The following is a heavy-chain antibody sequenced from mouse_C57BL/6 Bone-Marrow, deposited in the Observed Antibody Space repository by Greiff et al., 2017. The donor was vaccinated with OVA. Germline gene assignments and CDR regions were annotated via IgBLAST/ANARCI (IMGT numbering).Heavy chain of an antibody. D-gene: IGHD2-4*01. CDR1: GYTFTSYW. Sequence: QVQLQQPGAELVKPGASVELSCKASGYTFTSYWMQWVKQRPGQGLEWIGEIDPSDSYTNYNQKFKGKATLTVDTSTSTADMQLSSLTSEDSAVYYCAPDDYDVAYWGQGTLVTVSA. CDR3: APDDYDVAY. J-gene: IGHJ3*01. CDR2: IDPSDSYT. V-gene: IGHV1-50*01.